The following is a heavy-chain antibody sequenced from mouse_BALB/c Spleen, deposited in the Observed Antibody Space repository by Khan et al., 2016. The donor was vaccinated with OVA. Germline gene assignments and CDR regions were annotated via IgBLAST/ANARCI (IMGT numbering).Heavy chain of an antibody. CDR3: ASLRLRVDY. CDR2: INTSSGYI. D-gene: IGHD1-2*01. Sequence: VKLLESAAELARPGASVKMSCKASGYSFTTYTIHWVKQRPGQGLEWIGNINTSSGYIEYTQKFKDKTTLTADKSSSTAYMQLSSLTSEDSVVYYCASLRLRVDYWGQGTSVTVSS. J-gene: IGHJ4*01. CDR1: GYSFTTYT. V-gene: IGHV1-4*02.